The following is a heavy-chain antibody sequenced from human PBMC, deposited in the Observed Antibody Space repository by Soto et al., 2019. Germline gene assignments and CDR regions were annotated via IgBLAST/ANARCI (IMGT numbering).Heavy chain of an antibody. CDR2: IKSKTDGGTT. Sequence: EVQLVESGGGLVKPGGSLRLSCAASGFTFSNAWMSWVRQAPGKGLEWVGRIKSKTDGGTTDYAAPVKGRFTISRDDSKNTLYLQMNSLKTEDTAVYYCTTDSTWVSIAARGVYYYYGREVWGHGTTVTVSS. CDR3: TTDSTWVSIAARGVYYYYGREV. CDR1: GFTFSNAW. D-gene: IGHD6-6*01. V-gene: IGHV3-15*01. J-gene: IGHJ6*02.